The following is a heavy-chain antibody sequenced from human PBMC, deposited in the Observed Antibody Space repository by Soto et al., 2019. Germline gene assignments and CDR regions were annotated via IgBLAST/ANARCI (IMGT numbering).Heavy chain of an antibody. D-gene: IGHD2-15*01. CDR1: GFTFNTYG. J-gene: IGHJ6*02. CDR3: ARIDCSGGSCRPYAYYDMDV. V-gene: IGHV3-33*01. Sequence: QVQLVESGGGVVQPGRSLRLSFAASGFTFNTYGMHWVRQAPGKGLEWVAVIWYDGSKKYYADSVKGRFTISRDNSKNTMYLQMNSLSAEDTAVYYCARIDCSGGSCRPYAYYDMDVWGQGTTVTVS. CDR2: IWYDGSKK.